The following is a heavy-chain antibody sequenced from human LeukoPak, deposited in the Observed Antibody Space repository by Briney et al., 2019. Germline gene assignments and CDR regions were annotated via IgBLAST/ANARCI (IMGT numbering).Heavy chain of an antibody. D-gene: IGHD5-12*01. J-gene: IGHJ4*02. CDR3: ARQNIKGGYSGCEFDY. V-gene: IGHV4-39*01. CDR1: GGSISSSSYY. Sequence: SETLSLTSTVSGGSISSSSYYWGWLRQPPGKGLEWIGSIYYSGSTYYNPSLKRRVTISVDTSKNQFSLKLSSVTAADTAVYYCARQNIKGGYSGCEFDYWGQGTLVTVSS. CDR2: IYYSGST.